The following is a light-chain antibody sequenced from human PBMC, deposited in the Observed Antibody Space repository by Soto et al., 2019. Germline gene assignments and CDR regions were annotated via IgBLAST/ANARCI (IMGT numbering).Light chain of an antibody. CDR2: GTS. Sequence: DIVMTQSPDSLAVSLGERATINCKSSQSVLYSSNNKNYLAWYQHNPGQAPRLLISGTSSRATGIPDRFSGSGSGTDFTLTISGLEPEDFAMYYCQQFQSSLRTFGQGTKVDIK. CDR3: QQFQSSLRT. CDR1: QSVLYSSNNKNY. J-gene: IGKJ1*01. V-gene: IGKV4-1*01.